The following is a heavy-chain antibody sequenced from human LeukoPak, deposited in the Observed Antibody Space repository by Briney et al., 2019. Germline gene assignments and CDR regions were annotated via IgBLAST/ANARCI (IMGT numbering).Heavy chain of an antibody. CDR1: GGPKSSYF. CDR3: ARHSLPPRPRAVAGTHFDY. D-gene: IGHD6-19*01. J-gene: IGHJ4*02. CDR2: IYYCGNI. Sequence: WDTVSLPRSVWGGPKSSYFWSWIREPPGKGVEGIAYIYYCGNIIYNPSLQSRVTMPGDTSKNQFSLRLTSVTAADTAVYYCARHSLPPRPRAVAGTHFDYWGLGTLVTVSS. V-gene: IGHV4-59*08.